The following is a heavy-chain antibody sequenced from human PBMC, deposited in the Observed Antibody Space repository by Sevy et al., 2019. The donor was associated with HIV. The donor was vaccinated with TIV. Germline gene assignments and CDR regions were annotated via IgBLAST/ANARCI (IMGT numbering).Heavy chain of an antibody. CDR3: ARPQDYYGSGAFDI. J-gene: IGHJ3*02. CDR2: IKQDGSEK. D-gene: IGHD3-10*01. CDR1: GFTFSSYW. V-gene: IGHV3-7*03. Sequence: GGSLRLSCAASGFTFSSYWMSWVRQAPGKGLEWVANIKQDGSEKYYVDSGKGRFTISRDNAKNSLYLQMNSLRAEDTAVYYCARPQDYYGSGAFDIWGQGTMVTVSS.